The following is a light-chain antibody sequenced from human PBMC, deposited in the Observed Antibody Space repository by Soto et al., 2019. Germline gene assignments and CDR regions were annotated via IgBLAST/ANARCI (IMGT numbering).Light chain of an antibody. J-gene: IGKJ1*01. Sequence: ETVMTQSPATLYVSPGERATLSCRASQTINSNLAWYQQKPGQAPRLLIYGASSRAAGVPDRFSGSGSGTEFTLTIGSLQSEDFAVYFCHQYDNRPPWTFGQGTTVERK. CDR1: QTINSN. CDR2: GAS. CDR3: HQYDNRPPWT. V-gene: IGKV3-15*01.